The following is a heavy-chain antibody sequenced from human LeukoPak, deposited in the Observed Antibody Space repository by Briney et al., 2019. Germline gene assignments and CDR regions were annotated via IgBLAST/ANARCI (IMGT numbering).Heavy chain of an antibody. CDR1: GYSISSGYY. D-gene: IGHD2-15*01. CDR3: ARATSVYCSGGSCPTYYYYYYMDV. CDR2: IYYSGST. J-gene: IGHJ6*03. V-gene: IGHV4-61*01. Sequence: SETLSLTCTVSGYSISSGYYWGWIRQPPGKGLEWIGYIYYSGSTNYNPSLKSRVTILVDTSKNQFSLKLSSVTAADTAVYYCARATSVYCSGGSCPTYYYYYYMDVWGKGTAVTVSS.